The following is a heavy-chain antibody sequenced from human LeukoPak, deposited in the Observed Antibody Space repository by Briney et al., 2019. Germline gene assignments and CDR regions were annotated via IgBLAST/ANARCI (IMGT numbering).Heavy chain of an antibody. CDR2: INSDGSTT. CDR3: AVLSVDDGV. Sequence: GGSLRLSCAASGCSISRYLLHWVRQVPGRGLVWVSGINSDGSTTIYTASVRGRFTISRDTAKNTLYLQIYSNSAEKTAVYYCAVLSVDDGVWGQGTLVTVSS. CDR1: GCSISRYL. V-gene: IGHV3-74*01. J-gene: IGHJ4*02. D-gene: IGHD5/OR15-5a*01.